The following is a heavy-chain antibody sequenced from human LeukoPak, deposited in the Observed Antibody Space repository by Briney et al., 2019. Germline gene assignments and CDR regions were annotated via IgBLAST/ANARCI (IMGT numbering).Heavy chain of an antibody. Sequence: SETLSLTCAVYGGSFSGYYWSWIRQPPGKGLEWIGEINHSGDTKYNPSLKSRVSMSVDVSKDQFSLKLTSLTAADTAVYYCARGSRNYNNYEGADYWGQGTLVTVSS. CDR2: INHSGDT. V-gene: IGHV4-34*01. CDR1: GGSFSGYY. D-gene: IGHD4-11*01. CDR3: ARGSRNYNNYEGADY. J-gene: IGHJ4*02.